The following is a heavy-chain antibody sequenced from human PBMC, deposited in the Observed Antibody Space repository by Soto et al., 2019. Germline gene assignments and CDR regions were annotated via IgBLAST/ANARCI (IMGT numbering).Heavy chain of an antibody. J-gene: IGHJ4*02. CDR1: VFGFINAW. CDR3: TTDLNGGFDY. D-gene: IGHD2-8*01. Sequence: NPGGPLRLSGAASVFGFINAWMSWVRQAPGKGLEWVGRIKSETDGETTNYVAPVKGRFTISRDDSKNTLYLQMNSLKIEDTAVYYCTTDLNGGFDYWGRGTLVTVSS. V-gene: IGHV3-15*01. CDR2: IKSETDGETT.